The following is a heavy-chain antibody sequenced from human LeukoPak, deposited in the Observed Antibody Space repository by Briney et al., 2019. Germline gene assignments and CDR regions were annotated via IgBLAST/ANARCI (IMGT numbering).Heavy chain of an antibody. Sequence: SETLSLTCAVYGGSFSGYYWSWIRQPPGKGLEWIGGINHSGSTNYNPSLKSRVAISVDTSKDQFSLKLTSVTAADTAVYYCARDRELGYWGQGTLVIVSS. J-gene: IGHJ4*02. CDR1: GGSFSGYY. CDR2: INHSGST. D-gene: IGHD1-1*01. CDR3: ARDRELGY. V-gene: IGHV4-34*01.